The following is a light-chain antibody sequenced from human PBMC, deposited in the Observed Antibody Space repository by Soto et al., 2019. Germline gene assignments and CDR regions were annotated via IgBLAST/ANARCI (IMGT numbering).Light chain of an antibody. CDR1: QSIINF. V-gene: IGKV3-15*01. J-gene: IGKJ1*01. Sequence: IVMTQSPATLSVSPGERATLSCRASQSIINFLAWYQQTPGQAPRLLIYDASTRATGVPARFSGSGSGTDFTLTISSLQSEDFAVYYCQQYNDWSTFGQGTKVEIK. CDR3: QQYNDWST. CDR2: DAS.